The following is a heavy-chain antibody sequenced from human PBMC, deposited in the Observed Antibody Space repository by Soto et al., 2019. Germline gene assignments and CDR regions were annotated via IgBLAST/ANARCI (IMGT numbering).Heavy chain of an antibody. CDR1: GGSMSSFY. V-gene: IGHV4-59*01. J-gene: IGHJ4*02. CDR2: IYYSGST. Sequence: SETLSLTCTASGGSMSSFYWSWIRLPPGKGLEWIGYIYYSGSTNYNPSLKSRVTISIDTSKNQFSLKLSSVTTADTAVYYCARGKADSSGFDYWGQGTLVTVSS. D-gene: IGHD3-22*01. CDR3: ARGKADSSGFDY.